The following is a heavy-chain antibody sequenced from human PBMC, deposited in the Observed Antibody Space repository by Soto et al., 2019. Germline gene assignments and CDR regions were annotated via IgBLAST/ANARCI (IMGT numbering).Heavy chain of an antibody. CDR2: ISYDGSNK. D-gene: IGHD3-22*01. CDR1: GFTFSSYG. CDR3: AKHSSDSSGYWNWFDP. J-gene: IGHJ5*02. Sequence: ESGGGVVQPGRSLRLSCAASGFTFSSYGMHWVRQAPGKGLEWVAVISYDGSNKYYADSVKGRFTISRDNSKNTLYLQMNSLRAEDTAVYYCAKHSSDSSGYWNWFDPWGQGTLVTVS. V-gene: IGHV3-30*18.